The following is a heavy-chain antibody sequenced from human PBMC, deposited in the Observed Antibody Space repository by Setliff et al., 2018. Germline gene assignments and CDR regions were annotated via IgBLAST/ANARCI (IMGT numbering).Heavy chain of an antibody. V-gene: IGHV3-23*01. CDR1: GPIFGNYA. Sequence: GGSLRLSCAASGPIFGNYAMNWVRQAPGKGLEWVSGISGSGRNTYYADSVKGRFTISRDNSQNTVFLQVNSLRPEDSAVYYCAKEDYSDSSGYYYETPWFDPWGQGTLVTVSS. D-gene: IGHD3-22*01. J-gene: IGHJ5*02. CDR3: AKEDYSDSSGYYYETPWFDP. CDR2: ISGSGRNT.